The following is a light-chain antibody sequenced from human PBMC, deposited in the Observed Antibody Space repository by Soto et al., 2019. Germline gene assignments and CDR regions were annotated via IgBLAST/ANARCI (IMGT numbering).Light chain of an antibody. CDR2: GAS. CDR1: QSVSSN. CDR3: QQYNNGTHLT. Sequence: EIVMTQSPATLSVSPGERATLSCRASQSVSSNLAWYQQKPGQAPRLLIYGASTRATGIPARFSGSGSGTEFTLTISSLQSEDFAVYYCQQYNNGTHLTFGGGTKVEIK. V-gene: IGKV3-15*01. J-gene: IGKJ4*01.